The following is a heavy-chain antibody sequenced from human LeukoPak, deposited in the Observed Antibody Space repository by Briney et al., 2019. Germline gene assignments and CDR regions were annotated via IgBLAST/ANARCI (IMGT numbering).Heavy chain of an antibody. J-gene: IGHJ4*02. V-gene: IGHV3-7*03. CDR1: TFTFSNYW. CDR3: ARSRYCGDDCYYFDY. D-gene: IGHD2-21*02. Sequence: GGSLRLSCAASTFTFSNYWMSWVRQAPGKGLEWVANIKQDGSEKYYVVSVKGRFTISRDNAKNSLYLQMNSLRAEDTAVYYCARSRYCGDDCYYFDYWGQGTLVAVSS. CDR2: IKQDGSEK.